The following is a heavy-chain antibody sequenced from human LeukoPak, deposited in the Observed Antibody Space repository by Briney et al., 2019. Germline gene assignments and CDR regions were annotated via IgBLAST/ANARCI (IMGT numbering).Heavy chain of an antibody. D-gene: IGHD2-21*02. CDR1: GFTFSSYG. J-gene: IGHJ4*02. V-gene: IGHV3-30*03. CDR2: ISYDGSNK. Sequence: PGGSLRLSCAASGFTFSSYGMHWVRQAPGKGLEWVAVISYDGSNKYYADSVKGRFTISRDNSKNTLYLRMNSLRAEDTAVYYCARDCGSDCSGLDYWGQGTLVTVSS. CDR3: ARDCGSDCSGLDY.